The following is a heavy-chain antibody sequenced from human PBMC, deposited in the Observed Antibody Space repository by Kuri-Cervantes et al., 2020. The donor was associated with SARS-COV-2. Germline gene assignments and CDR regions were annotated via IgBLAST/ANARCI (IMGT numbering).Heavy chain of an antibody. CDR2: IYYSGST. J-gene: IGHJ3*01. Sequence: SETLSLTCTVSGGSISSSSYYWGWIRQPPGKGLEWIGSIYYSGSTNYNPSLKSRVTISVDTSRNQFSLKLSSVTAADTAVYYCARVGWHLLAGDAFDLWGQGTVVTVSS. V-gene: IGHV4-39*07. D-gene: IGHD2-15*01. CDR1: GGSISSSSYY. CDR3: ARVGWHLLAGDAFDL.